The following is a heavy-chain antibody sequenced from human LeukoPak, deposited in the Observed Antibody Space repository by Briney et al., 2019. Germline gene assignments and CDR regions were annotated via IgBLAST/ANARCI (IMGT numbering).Heavy chain of an antibody. CDR3: EVPLWFGGLTVDY. D-gene: IGHD3-10*01. CDR2: IRYDGSNK. Sequence: GGSLRLSCAASGFTFSSYGMHWVRQAPGKGLEWVAFIRYDGSNKYYADSVKGRFTISRDNSKNTLYLQMNSLRAEDTAVYYCEVPLWFGGLTVDYWGQGTLVTVSS. J-gene: IGHJ4*02. CDR1: GFTFSSYG. V-gene: IGHV3-30*02.